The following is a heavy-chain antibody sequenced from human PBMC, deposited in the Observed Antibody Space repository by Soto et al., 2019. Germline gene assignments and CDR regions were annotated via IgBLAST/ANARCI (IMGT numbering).Heavy chain of an antibody. Sequence: QAGGSLRLSCVASGFIFSNHWLSWVRQAPGKGLEWVANIKQDGSEKYYVDSVKGRFTISRDNAKNSLYLQMNSLRADDTAVYYCTTLSSTWPTGGDYWGQGTLVTVSS. V-gene: IGHV3-7*03. CDR1: GFIFSNHW. J-gene: IGHJ4*02. D-gene: IGHD6-13*01. CDR3: TTLSSTWPTGGDY. CDR2: IKQDGSEK.